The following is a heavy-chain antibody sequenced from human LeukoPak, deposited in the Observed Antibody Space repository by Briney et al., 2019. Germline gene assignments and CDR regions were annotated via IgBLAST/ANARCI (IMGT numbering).Heavy chain of an antibody. CDR2: ISYDGSNK. J-gene: IGHJ5*02. D-gene: IGHD6-13*01. V-gene: IGHV3-30-3*01. Sequence: QSGGSLRPSCAASGFTFSSYAMHWVRQAPGKGLEWVAVISYDGSNKYYADSVKGRFTISRDNSKNTLYLQMNSLRAEDTAVYYCARAAAGKRGVYNWFDPWGQGTLVTVSS. CDR3: ARAAAGKRGVYNWFDP. CDR1: GFTFSSYA.